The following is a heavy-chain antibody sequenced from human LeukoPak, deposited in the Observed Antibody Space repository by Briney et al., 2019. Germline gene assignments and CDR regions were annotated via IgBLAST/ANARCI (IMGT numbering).Heavy chain of an antibody. CDR2: IYPGDSDT. CDR3: ARLHYYGSGSYSGLDY. Sequence: GESLKISCKGSGYSFTNYWIGWVRQMPGKGLEWMGIIYPGDSDTRYSPSFQGQVTISADKSISTANLQWSSLKASDTAMYYCARLHYYGSGSYSGLDYWGQGTLVTVSS. D-gene: IGHD3-10*01. V-gene: IGHV5-51*01. J-gene: IGHJ4*02. CDR1: GYSFTNYW.